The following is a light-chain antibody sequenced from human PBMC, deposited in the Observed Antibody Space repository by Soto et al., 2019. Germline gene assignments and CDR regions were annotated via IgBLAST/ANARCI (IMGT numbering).Light chain of an antibody. J-gene: IGKJ4*01. CDR1: QSINSG. V-gene: IGKV1-5*01. CDR3: QQSDGYFLT. Sequence: DIQMTQSPSTLSAYVGDTVTITCRASQSINSGLAWYQQRSGKVPKLLIYDASSLESGVPSRCSGSGSGTEFTLTITSLQPEDFATYYCQQSDGYFLTFGGGTKVESK. CDR2: DAS.